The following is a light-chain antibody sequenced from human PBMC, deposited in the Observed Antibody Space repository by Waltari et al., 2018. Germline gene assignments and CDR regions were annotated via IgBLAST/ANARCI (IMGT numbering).Light chain of an antibody. J-gene: IGLJ3*02. V-gene: IGLV1-44*01. CDR1: DSNIGSNS. Sequence: QSVLSQPPSASGPPGQSVTISCAGGDSNIGSNSVNWYQQLPGTAPKLLISNDHHRPSGIPYRCSASKSGTSASLAISGLQSDDDGDYYCAAYSGTFRAWLFGGGTRLTVL. CDR2: NDH. CDR3: AAYSGTFRAWL.